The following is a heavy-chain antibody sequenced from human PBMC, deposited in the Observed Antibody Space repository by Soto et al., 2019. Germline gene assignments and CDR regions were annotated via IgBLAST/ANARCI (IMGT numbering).Heavy chain of an antibody. CDR1: GFTFSSYA. CDR2: ISGSGGST. CDR3: AKEGGHSTFFDY. Sequence: GSLRLSCAASGFTFSSYALSWVRQAPGKGLEWVSAISGSGGSTYYADSVKGRFTISRDNSKNTLYLQMNSLRAEDTAVYYCAKEGGHSTFFDYWGQGTLVTVSS. J-gene: IGHJ4*02. V-gene: IGHV3-23*01. D-gene: IGHD3-16*01.